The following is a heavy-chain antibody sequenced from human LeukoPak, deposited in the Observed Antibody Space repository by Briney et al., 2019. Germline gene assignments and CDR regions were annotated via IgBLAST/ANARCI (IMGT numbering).Heavy chain of an antibody. CDR3: AGDRGYLQFDY. D-gene: IGHD3-10*01. Sequence: PGGSLRLSCAASGFTVSSNYMSWVRQAPGKGLEWVANIKEDGSQKYYADSVMGRFTISRDNAENSLYLQLNSLRAEDTAMYYCAGDRGYLQFDYWGQGTLVTVSS. J-gene: IGHJ4*02. CDR1: GFTVSSNY. V-gene: IGHV3-7*03. CDR2: IKEDGSQK.